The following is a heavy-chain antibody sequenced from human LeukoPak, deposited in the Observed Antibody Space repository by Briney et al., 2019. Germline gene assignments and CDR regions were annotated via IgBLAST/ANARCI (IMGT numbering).Heavy chain of an antibody. D-gene: IGHD1-20*01. V-gene: IGHV3-21*01. CDR2: ISSSSSYI. Sequence: GGSLRLSCAASGFTFNNYAMSWVRQAPGKGLEWVSSISSSSSYIYYADSVKGRFTISRDNAKNSLYLQMNSLRAEDTAVYYCARPSITGSYYFDYWGQGTLVTVSS. CDR3: ARPSITGSYYFDY. CDR1: GFTFNNYA. J-gene: IGHJ4*02.